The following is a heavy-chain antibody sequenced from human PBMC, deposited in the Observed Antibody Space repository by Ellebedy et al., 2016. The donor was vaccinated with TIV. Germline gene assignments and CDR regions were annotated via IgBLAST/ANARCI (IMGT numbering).Heavy chain of an antibody. Sequence: GESLKISCVASGFTFRSHGIYWVRQAPGKGLEWVAVISSDGSNKYYADSVKGRFTISRDNSKNTLYLQMNSLRTDDMAVYYCARGGSSGSSDYWGLGTLVTVSS. J-gene: IGHJ4*02. V-gene: IGHV3-30*03. CDR2: ISSDGSNK. CDR3: ARGGSSGSSDY. CDR1: GFTFRSHG. D-gene: IGHD3-10*01.